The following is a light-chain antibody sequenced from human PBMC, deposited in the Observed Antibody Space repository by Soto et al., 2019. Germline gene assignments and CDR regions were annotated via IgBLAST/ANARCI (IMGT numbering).Light chain of an antibody. J-gene: IGLJ3*02. V-gene: IGLV2-23*01. CDR2: EGS. Sequence: QSVLTQPASVSGSPGQSITISCTGTTSDIGTYNLVSWYQHPPGKAPKLLLYEGSKRPSGISDRFSGSKSGNTASLTISGLQADDEADYYCCSWDTSLGAGRVFGGGTKVTVL. CDR1: TSDIGTYNL. CDR3: CSWDTSLGAGRV.